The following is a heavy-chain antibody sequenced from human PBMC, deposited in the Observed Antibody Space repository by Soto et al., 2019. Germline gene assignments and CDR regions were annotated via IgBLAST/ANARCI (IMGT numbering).Heavy chain of an antibody. CDR2: INPNSGGT. CDR1: GYTFTGYY. CDR3: AGDAEAARLLVAAAPQRYYYYYMDV. D-gene: IGHD6-13*01. V-gene: IGHV1-2*02. J-gene: IGHJ6*03. Sequence: ASVKVSCKASGYTFTGYYMHWVRQAPGQGLEWMGWINPNSGGTNYAQKFQGRVTMTRDTSISTAYMELSRLRSDDTAVYYCAGDAEAARLLVAAAPQRYYYYYMDVWGKGTTVTVSS.